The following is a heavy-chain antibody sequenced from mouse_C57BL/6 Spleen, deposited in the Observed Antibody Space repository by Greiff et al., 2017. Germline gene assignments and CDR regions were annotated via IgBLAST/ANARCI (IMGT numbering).Heavy chain of an antibody. J-gene: IGHJ4*01. CDR2: IDPENGDT. V-gene: IGHV14-4*01. CDR3: TTRAMDY. CDR1: GFNIKDDY. Sequence: EVQLQQSGAELVRPGASVKLSCTASGFNIKDDYMHWVKQRPEQGLEWIGWIDPENGDTEYASKFQGKATRTADTSSNTAYLQLSSLTSEDTAVYYCTTRAMDYWGQGTSVTVSS.